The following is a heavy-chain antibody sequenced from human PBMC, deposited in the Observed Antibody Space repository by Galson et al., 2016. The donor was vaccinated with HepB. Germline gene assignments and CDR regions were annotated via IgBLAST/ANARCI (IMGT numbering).Heavy chain of an antibody. D-gene: IGHD4-11*01. CDR3: PRAYHYTLDYWGQGTPVPDSRRGTIKLSRKNYENAVTRQINGLKAEDAALLCCARAHHYSLDY. J-gene: IGHJ4*01. CDR2: INQDGNEK. V-gene: IGHV3-7*04. Sequence: SLRLSCAASGLTFSSFWMTWVRQAPGKGLGWVANINQDGNEKHHLDSVRGRFTISRDNAKNSLYLQSNSLRAEDTAVYYFPRAYHYTLDYWGQGTPVPDSRRGTIKLSRKNYENAVTRQINGLKAEDAALLCCARAHHYSLDYWGQGTLVTGSS. CDR1: GLTFSSFW.